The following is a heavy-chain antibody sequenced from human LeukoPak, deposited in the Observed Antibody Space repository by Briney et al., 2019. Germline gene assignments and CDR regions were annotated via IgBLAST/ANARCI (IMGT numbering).Heavy chain of an antibody. CDR2: INHSGST. D-gene: IGHD3-22*01. J-gene: IGHJ4*02. CDR1: GGSFSGYY. CDR3: ARELGYYDSSALGYFDC. V-gene: IGHV4-34*01. Sequence: SETLSLTCAVYGGSFSGYYWSWIRQPPGKGLEWIGEINHSGSTNYNPSLKSRVTISVDTSKNQFSLKLSSVTAADTAVYYCARELGYYDSSALGYFDCWGQGILVTVSS.